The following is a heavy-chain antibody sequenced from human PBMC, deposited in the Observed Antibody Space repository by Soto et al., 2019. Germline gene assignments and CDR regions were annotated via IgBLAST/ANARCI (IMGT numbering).Heavy chain of an antibody. CDR3: AASIFYYGMDV. CDR1: GYTFTNYW. Sequence: PGESLKISCKGSGYTFTNYWIGWVRQMSGKGLEWMGIIYPGDSDTKYNPSFQGQVTISADKSITTTYLQWSSLKASDTAIYYCAASIFYYGMDVGHQETTVTVPS. CDR2: IYPGDSDT. J-gene: IGHJ6*02. V-gene: IGHV5-51*01.